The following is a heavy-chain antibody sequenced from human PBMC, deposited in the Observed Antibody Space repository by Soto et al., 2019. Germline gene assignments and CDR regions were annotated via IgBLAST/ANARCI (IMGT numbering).Heavy chain of an antibody. J-gene: IGHJ6*02. D-gene: IGHD6-25*01. CDR1: GYSFTSYW. Sequence: LWESLNISCKGSGYSFTSYWISWVRQMPGKGLEWMGRIDPSDSYTNYSPSFQGHVTISADKSISTAYLQWSSLKASDTAMYYCARAARDYYYGMDVWGQGTTVSVSS. V-gene: IGHV5-10-1*01. CDR2: IDPSDSYT. CDR3: ARAARDYYYGMDV.